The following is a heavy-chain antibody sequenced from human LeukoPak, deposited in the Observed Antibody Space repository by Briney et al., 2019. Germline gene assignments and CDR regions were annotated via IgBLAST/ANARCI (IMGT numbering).Heavy chain of an antibody. CDR2: IWYDGSKK. Sequence: PGELLRLSFAAPGVRFNSSAMQWAHQVKEKGLEWVAVIWYDGSKKYYAASVRGRFTISRDISKNTLYLQMNSLRAEDTALYYCARDDCSTTFCYAYWGQGTLVTVSS. V-gene: IGHV3-33*01. J-gene: IGHJ4*02. CDR3: ARDDCSTTFCYAY. CDR1: GVRFNSSA. D-gene: IGHD2-2*01.